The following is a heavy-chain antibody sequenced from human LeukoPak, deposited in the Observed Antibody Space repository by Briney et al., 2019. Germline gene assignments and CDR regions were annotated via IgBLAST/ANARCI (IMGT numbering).Heavy chain of an antibody. J-gene: IGHJ6*03. CDR1: GFTFSPYA. Sequence: GGSLRLSCAASGFTFSPYAMSWVRQAPGKGLEWVSAISGSVGSRYDADSVKGRFTISIDSSNNTLYVQMNSLSAENTSVYYCQRHNLNYYDRSGYGHHDLHYYYYYYMDVWGKGTTVTVSS. V-gene: IGHV3-23*01. CDR3: QRHNLNYYDRSGYGHHDLHYYYYYYMDV. CDR2: ISGSVGSR. D-gene: IGHD3-22*01.